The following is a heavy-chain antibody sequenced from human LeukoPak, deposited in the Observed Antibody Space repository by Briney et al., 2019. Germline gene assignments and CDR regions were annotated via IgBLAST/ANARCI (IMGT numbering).Heavy chain of an antibody. CDR3: ARAILRKDDYMDI. D-gene: IGHD4-17*01. Sequence: SQTLSLTCTVSGGSISSGGYYWSWIRQPPGKGLEWIGYIYHSGSTYYNPSLKSRVTISVDRSKNQFSLKLSSVTAADTAVYYCARAILRKDDYMDIWGKGTTVTVSS. V-gene: IGHV4-30-2*01. J-gene: IGHJ6*03. CDR2: IYHSGST. CDR1: GGSISSGGYY.